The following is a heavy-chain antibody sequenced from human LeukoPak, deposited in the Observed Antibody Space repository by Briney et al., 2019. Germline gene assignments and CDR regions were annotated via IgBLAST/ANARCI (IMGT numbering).Heavy chain of an antibody. V-gene: IGHV3-74*03. CDR2: VDHGGSGT. D-gene: IGHD4-17*01. J-gene: IGHJ5*02. CDR3: VREVSGDPWHSWFDP. CDR1: GFTFSSYW. Sequence: PGGSLRLSCAASGFTFSSYWMHWVRQAPGKGLVWVSRVDHGGSGTVHADSVKGRFTISRNNAKNTLYLQMNSLRAEDTAVYYCVREVSGDPWHSWFDPWGQGTLVTVSS.